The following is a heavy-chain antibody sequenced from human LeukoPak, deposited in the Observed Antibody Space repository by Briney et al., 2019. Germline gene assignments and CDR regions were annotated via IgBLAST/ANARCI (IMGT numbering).Heavy chain of an antibody. J-gene: IGHJ5*02. CDR2: IYASGST. CDR3: ARDGDGSGSYYGASNWFDP. Sequence: SETLSLTCTVSGGSISGYYWSWIRQPAGKGLEWIGRIYASGSTNYNPSLKSRVTISVDTSKNQFSLKLSSVTAADTAVYYCARDGDGSGSYYGASNWFDPWGQGTLVTVSS. V-gene: IGHV4-4*07. D-gene: IGHD3-10*01. CDR1: GGSISGYY.